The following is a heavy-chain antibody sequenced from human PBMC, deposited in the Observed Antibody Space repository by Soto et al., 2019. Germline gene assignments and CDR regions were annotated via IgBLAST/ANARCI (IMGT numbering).Heavy chain of an antibody. CDR3: ARRGYGPGFPYYYGMDV. CDR1: GGSISSYY. V-gene: IGHV4-59*01. D-gene: IGHD3-10*01. CDR2: IYYSGST. J-gene: IGHJ6*02. Sequence: SETLSLTCTVSGGSISSYYWSWIRQPPGKGLEWIGYIYYSGSTNYNPSLKSRVTMSVDTPKNQFSLKLSSVAAADTAVYYCARRGYGPGFPYYYGMDVWGQGTTVTVSS.